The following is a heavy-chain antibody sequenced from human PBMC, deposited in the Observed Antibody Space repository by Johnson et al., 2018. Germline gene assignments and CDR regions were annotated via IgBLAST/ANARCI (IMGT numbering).Heavy chain of an antibody. CDR3: ARGGRLGYYSGMDV. D-gene: IGHD6-25*01. CDR2: VWYDGSNK. J-gene: IGHJ6*02. V-gene: IGHV3-33*01. Sequence: QVQLVESGGGVVQPGRSLRLSCAASGFTFSSYGMHWVRQAPGKGLEWVAVVWYDGSNKYYADSVKGRFTISRDNSKNTLYLQMNSRRAEDTAGYYCARGGRLGYYSGMDVWGQGTTVTVSS. CDR1: GFTFSSYG.